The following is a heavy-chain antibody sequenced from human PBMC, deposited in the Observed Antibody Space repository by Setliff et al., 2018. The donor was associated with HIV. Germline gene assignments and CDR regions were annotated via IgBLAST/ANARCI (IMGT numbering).Heavy chain of an antibody. CDR1: GYSFTDYY. Sequence: GASVKVSCKASGYSFTDYYIHWVRQAPGQGLEWVGRISPNSGGTNYAVKFQGRVTMTRDTSITTVYMEVSRLTFDDTAFYYCAKVGDYSGFGEFAALDSWGQVTLVTVSS. D-gene: IGHD3-10*01. CDR2: ISPNSGGT. CDR3: AKVGDYSGFGEFAALDS. V-gene: IGHV1-2*06. J-gene: IGHJ4*02.